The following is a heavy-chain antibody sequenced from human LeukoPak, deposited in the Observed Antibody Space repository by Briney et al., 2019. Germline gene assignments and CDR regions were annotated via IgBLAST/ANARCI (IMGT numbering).Heavy chain of an antibody. J-gene: IGHJ6*02. CDR2: ISASGGST. V-gene: IGHV3-23*01. D-gene: IGHD5-12*01. Sequence: GGSLRLSCAASGFTFSSYAMSWVRQAPGKGLEWVSAISASGGSTYYADSVKGRFTISRDNSKNTLYLQVNSLRAEDTAVYYCARKGLRRYYYYYGMDVWGQGTTVTVSS. CDR1: GFTFSSYA. CDR3: ARKGLRRYYYYYGMDV.